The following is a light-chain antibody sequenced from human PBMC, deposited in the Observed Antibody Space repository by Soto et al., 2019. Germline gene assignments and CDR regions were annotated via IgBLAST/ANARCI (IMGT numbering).Light chain of an antibody. Sequence: EIFLTHSPVTLSVSAGERATLSCRASQSVSSYLAWYQQKPGQAPRLLIYGASSRATGIPDRFSGSGSGTDFTLTISRLEPEDFAVYYCQQYGSSPRTFGQGTKVDVK. CDR1: QSVSSY. J-gene: IGKJ1*01. CDR2: GAS. CDR3: QQYGSSPRT. V-gene: IGKV3-20*01.